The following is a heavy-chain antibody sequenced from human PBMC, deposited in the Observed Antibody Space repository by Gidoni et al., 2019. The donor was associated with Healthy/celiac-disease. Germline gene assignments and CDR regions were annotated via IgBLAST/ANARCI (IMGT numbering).Heavy chain of an antibody. J-gene: IGHJ2*01. Sequence: QVQLQESGPGLVKPSETLSLTCTVSGGSLSSYYWSWIRQPPGKGLEWIGYIYYSGSTNYNPSLKSRVTISVDTSKNQFSLKLSSVTAADTAVYYCARVGSEYCGGDCYSWYFDLWGRGTLVTVSS. CDR3: ARVGSEYCGGDCYSWYFDL. CDR1: GGSLSSYY. V-gene: IGHV4-59*01. CDR2: IYYSGST. D-gene: IGHD2-21*02.